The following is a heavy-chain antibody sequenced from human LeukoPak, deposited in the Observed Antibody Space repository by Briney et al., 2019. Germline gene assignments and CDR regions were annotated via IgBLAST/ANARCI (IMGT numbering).Heavy chain of an antibody. CDR3: ARGQPPSYYDMDV. J-gene: IGHJ6*02. CDR2: IWSDGSSK. Sequence: GGSLRLSCAASGFTFSSYGMHWVRQAPGKGLEWVAVIWSDGSSKHYADSVKGRFTISRNNSKNTLYLQMSSLRAEDTALYYCARGQPPSYYDMDVWGQGTTVTVSS. D-gene: IGHD6-13*01. V-gene: IGHV3-33*01. CDR1: GFTFSSYG.